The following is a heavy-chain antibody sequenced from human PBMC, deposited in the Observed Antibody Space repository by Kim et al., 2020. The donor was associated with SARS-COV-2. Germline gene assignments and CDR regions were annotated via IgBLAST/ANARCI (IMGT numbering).Heavy chain of an antibody. D-gene: IGHD6-13*01. CDR1: GGTFSSYA. CDR2: IIPIFGTA. CDR3: ARVGIAAAGYYYYGMDV. V-gene: IGHV1-69*13. J-gene: IGHJ6*02. Sequence: SVKVSCKASGGTFSSYAISWVRQAPGQGLEWMGGIIPIFGTANYPQKFQGRVTITADESTSTAYMELSSLRSEDTAVYYCARVGIAAAGYYYYGMDVWGQGTTVTVSS.